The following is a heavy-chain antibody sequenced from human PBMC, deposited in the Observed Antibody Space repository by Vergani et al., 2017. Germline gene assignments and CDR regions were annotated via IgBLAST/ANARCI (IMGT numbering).Heavy chain of an antibody. D-gene: IGHD3-22*01. CDR1: GGSISSYY. CDR3: AGADDDSSGYYTPFDY. V-gene: IGHV4-4*07. J-gene: IGHJ4*02. Sequence: QVQLQESGPGLVKPSETLSLTCTVSGGSISSYYWSWIRQPAGKGLEWIGRIETSGSTNYNPSLKSRVTISVDTSKNQFSLKLSSVTAADTAVYYCAGADDDSSGYYTPFDYWGQGTLVTVSS. CDR2: IETSGST.